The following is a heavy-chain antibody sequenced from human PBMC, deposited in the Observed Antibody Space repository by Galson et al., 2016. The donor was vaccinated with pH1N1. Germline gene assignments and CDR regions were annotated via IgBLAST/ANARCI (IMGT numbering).Heavy chain of an antibody. J-gene: IGHJ3*01. CDR2: INHGGST. CDR3: ARHSTSGFPTIEVAARRRPFDV. Sequence: TLSLTCAVYGGSFRGYYCSWIRQSPEKGLEWIGEINHGGSTNYNPSLEGRVALSLDTSKNQFSLRLMTVTAADTAVYFCARHSTSGFPTIEVAARRRPFDVWGQGTLVTVSS. CDR1: GGSFRGYY. V-gene: IGHV4-34*01. D-gene: IGHD6-19*01.